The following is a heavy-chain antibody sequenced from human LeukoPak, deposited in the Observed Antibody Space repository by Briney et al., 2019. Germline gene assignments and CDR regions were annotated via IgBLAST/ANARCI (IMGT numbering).Heavy chain of an antibody. CDR1: GFSFRSHG. CDR2: IWYDGSNT. CDR3: ARDQSPVGSGFDASDI. V-gene: IGHV3-33*01. J-gene: IGHJ3*02. D-gene: IGHD5-12*01. Sequence: GGSLRLSCAASGFSFRSHGMHWVRQAPGKGLEWVALIWYDGSNTHYADSVKGRFTISRDNSKNTLYLQMNSLRVEDTAVYYCARDQSPVGSGFDASDIWGQGTMVTVSS.